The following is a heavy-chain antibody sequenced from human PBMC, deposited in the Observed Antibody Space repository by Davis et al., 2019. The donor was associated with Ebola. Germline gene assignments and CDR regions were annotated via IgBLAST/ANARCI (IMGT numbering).Heavy chain of an antibody. CDR2: INHSGST. Sequence: ESLKISCAASGFTFSSYAMSWVRQPPGKGLEWIGEINHSGSTNYNPSLKSRVTISVDTSKNQFSLKLSSVTAADTAVYYCARASRGYSYGYGPYYYGMDVWGQGTTVIVSS. CDR3: ARASRGYSYGYGPYYYGMDV. CDR1: GFTFSSYA. V-gene: IGHV4-34*01. J-gene: IGHJ6*02. D-gene: IGHD5-18*01.